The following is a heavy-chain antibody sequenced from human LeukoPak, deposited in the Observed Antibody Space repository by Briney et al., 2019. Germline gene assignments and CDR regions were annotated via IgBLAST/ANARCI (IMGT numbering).Heavy chain of an antibody. CDR2: ISSSSSYI. J-gene: IGHJ4*02. Sequence: GGSLRLSCAASGFTFSSYGMSWVRQAPGKGLEWVSSISSSSSYIYYADSVKGRFTISRDNAKNSLYLQMNSLRAEDTAVYYCARCRDGYQNSCDYWGQGTLVTVSS. CDR3: ARCRDGYQNSCDY. V-gene: IGHV3-21*01. CDR1: GFTFSSYG. D-gene: IGHD5-24*01.